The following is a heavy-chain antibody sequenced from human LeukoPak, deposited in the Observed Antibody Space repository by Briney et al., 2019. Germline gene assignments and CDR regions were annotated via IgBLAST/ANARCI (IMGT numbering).Heavy chain of an antibody. J-gene: IGHJ4*02. D-gene: IGHD2-2*01. Sequence: GGSLRLSCAASGFTFSSCSMNWVRQAPGEGLEWVSSISSSSSYIYYADSVKGRFTISRENAKNSLYLQMNSLRAEDTAVYYCARDRDGDIVVVPAAMTFDYWGQGTLVTVSS. CDR2: ISSSSSYI. CDR1: GFTFSSCS. V-gene: IGHV3-21*01. CDR3: ARDRDGDIVVVPAAMTFDY.